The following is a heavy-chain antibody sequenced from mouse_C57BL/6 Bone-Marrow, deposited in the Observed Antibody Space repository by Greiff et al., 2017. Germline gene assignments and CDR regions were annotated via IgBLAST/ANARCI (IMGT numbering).Heavy chain of an antibody. CDR1: GFTFSSYA. J-gene: IGHJ4*01. V-gene: IGHV5-4*01. CDR3: ARRGGGYYFYYAMDY. CDR2: ISDCGSYT. Sequence: DVHLVESGGGLVKPGGSLKLSCAASGFTFSSYAMSWVRQTPEKRLEWVATISDCGSYTYYPDNVKGRCTISRDNAKNNLYLQMSHLKSEDTAMYYCARRGGGYYFYYAMDYWGQGTSVTVSS. D-gene: IGHD2-3*01.